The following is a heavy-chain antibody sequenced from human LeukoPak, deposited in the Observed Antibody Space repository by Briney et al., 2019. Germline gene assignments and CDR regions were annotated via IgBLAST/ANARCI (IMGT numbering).Heavy chain of an antibody. D-gene: IGHD3-22*01. CDR3: ARDGHQFSGYYQGVDY. J-gene: IGHJ4*02. Sequence: GGSLRLSCAASGFTFDTYWMSWVRQAPGKGLEWVANIKQDGSEKYYVDSVKGRFTISRDNAKNSLYLQMNSLRADDTAVYYCARDGHQFSGYYQGVDYWGQGTLVTVSS. CDR1: GFTFDTYW. CDR2: IKQDGSEK. V-gene: IGHV3-7*01.